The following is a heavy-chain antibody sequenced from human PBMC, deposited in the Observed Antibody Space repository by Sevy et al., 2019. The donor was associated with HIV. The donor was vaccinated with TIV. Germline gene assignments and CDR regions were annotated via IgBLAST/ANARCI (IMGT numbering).Heavy chain of an antibody. CDR2: TYYRSKWYN. CDR3: ASGGAAAGTSLNFDY. V-gene: IGHV6-1*01. D-gene: IGHD6-13*01. Sequence: QSQTLSLTCAISGDSVSSNSAAWNWIRQSPSRGLEWLGRTYYRSKWYNDYAVSVKSRITINPDTSKNQFSLQLNSVTPEDTAVYYCASGGAAAGTSLNFDYWGQGTLVTVSS. CDR1: GDSVSSNSAA. J-gene: IGHJ4*02.